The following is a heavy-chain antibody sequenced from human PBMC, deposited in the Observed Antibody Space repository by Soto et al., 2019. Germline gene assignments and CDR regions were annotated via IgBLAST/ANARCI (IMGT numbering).Heavy chain of an antibody. V-gene: IGHV1-46*01. D-gene: IGHD3-22*01. Sequence: ASVKVSCKASGNSFTTDYMHWVRQAPGQGLEWMGIINPSGGRTTYAQKFQGRVTMTRDTSTSTFHMELSSLTSEDTAVYYCAGLYHYDSSGYYDYWGQGTLVTVS. CDR2: INPSGGRT. CDR1: GNSFTTDY. CDR3: AGLYHYDSSGYYDY. J-gene: IGHJ4*02.